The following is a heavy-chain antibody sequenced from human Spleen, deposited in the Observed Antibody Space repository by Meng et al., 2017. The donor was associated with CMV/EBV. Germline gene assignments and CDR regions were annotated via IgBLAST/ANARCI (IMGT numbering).Heavy chain of an antibody. CDR1: GFTFGDYA. Sequence: SLKISCEASGFTFGDYAMHWVRQVPGKGLEWVSTIAWNGVRTGYAESVKGRFIVSRDNAKNSLYLQMNSLRAEDTALYYCARGYCSGGSCPSVPLDYWGQGTLVTVSS. CDR3: ARGYCSGGSCPSVPLDY. J-gene: IGHJ4*02. V-gene: IGHV3-9*01. CDR2: IAWNGVRT. D-gene: IGHD2-15*01.